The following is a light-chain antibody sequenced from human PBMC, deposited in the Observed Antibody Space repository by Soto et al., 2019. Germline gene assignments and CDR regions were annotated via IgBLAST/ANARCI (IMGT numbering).Light chain of an antibody. CDR2: DAS. J-gene: IGKJ4*01. Sequence: EIVLTQSPATLSLSPGERATLSCRASQSVGYHLAWYQQKPGQAPRLLIYDASNRATGIPARFSGSGSGTDFTLAISSLAPEDFAVYYCQQRSNWPPVTLGGGTKVEIK. V-gene: IGKV3-11*01. CDR3: QQRSNWPPVT. CDR1: QSVGYH.